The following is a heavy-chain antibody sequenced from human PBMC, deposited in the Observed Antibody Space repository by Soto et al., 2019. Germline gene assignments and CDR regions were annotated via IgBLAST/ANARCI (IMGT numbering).Heavy chain of an antibody. CDR2: INHSGST. CDR1: GGCFSGYY. J-gene: IGHJ6*02. Sequence: XATLSLTCAVYGGCFSGYYWSWIRQPPGKGLEWIGEINHSGSTNYNPSLKSRVTISVDTSKNQFSLKLSSVTAADTAVYYCAREKRYYYGSGSRMDVWGQGTTVTVSS. V-gene: IGHV4-34*01. D-gene: IGHD3-10*01. CDR3: AREKRYYYGSGSRMDV.